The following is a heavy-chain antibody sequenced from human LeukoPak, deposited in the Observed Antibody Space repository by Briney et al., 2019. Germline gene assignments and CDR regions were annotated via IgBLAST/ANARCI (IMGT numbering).Heavy chain of an antibody. J-gene: IGHJ5*02. CDR2: IYYSGST. D-gene: IGHD3-22*01. CDR1: GGSISSYY. Sequence: PSETLSLTCTVSGGSISSYYWSWIRQPPGKGLEWIGYIYYSGSTNYNPSLKSRVTISVDTSKNQFSLKLSSVTAADTAVYYCARHPHYYDSSGYWFDPWGQGTLVTVSS. CDR3: ARHPHYYDSSGYWFDP. V-gene: IGHV4-59*08.